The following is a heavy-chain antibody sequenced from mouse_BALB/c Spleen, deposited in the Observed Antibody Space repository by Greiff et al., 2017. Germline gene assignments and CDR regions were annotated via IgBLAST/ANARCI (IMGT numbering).Heavy chain of an antibody. V-gene: IGHV2-6-4*01. D-gene: IGHD1-1*01. CDR1: GFSLSRYS. Sequence: VKLVESGPGLVAPSQSLSITCTVSGFSLSRYSVHWVRQPPGKGLEWLGMIWGGGSTDYNSALKSRLSISKDNSKSQVFLKMNSLQTDDTAMYYCARNNYGSRGYAMDYWGQGTSVTVSS. J-gene: IGHJ4*01. CDR3: ARNNYGSRGYAMDY. CDR2: IWGGGST.